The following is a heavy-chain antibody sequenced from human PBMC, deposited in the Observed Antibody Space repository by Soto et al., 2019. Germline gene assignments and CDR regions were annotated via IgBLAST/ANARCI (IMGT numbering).Heavy chain of an antibody. CDR3: ARVFGSYGMDV. J-gene: IGHJ6*02. Sequence: QVQLVQSGAEVRKPGSSVKVSCKASGGTFSSYTISWVRQAPGQGLEWMGRIIPILGIPNYAQKFQGRVTITADKSTSTAYMELSSLRSEDTAGYYGARVFGSYGMDVWGQGTTVTVSS. D-gene: IGHD3-10*01. CDR1: GGTFSSYT. V-gene: IGHV1-69*02. CDR2: IIPILGIP.